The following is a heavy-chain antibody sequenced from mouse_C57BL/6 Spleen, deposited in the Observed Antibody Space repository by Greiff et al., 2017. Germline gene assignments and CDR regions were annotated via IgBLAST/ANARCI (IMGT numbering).Heavy chain of an antibody. CDR2: IRLKSDNYAT. D-gene: IGHD1-1*01. V-gene: IGHV6-3*01. CDR1: GFTFSNYW. J-gene: IGHJ2*01. Sequence: EVKLVESGGGLVQPGGSMKLSCVASGFTFSNYWMNWVRQSPEKGLELVAQIRLKSDNYATHYAESVKGRFTISRDDSKSSVYLQMNNLRAEDTGIYYCTYYYGSSPPFDYWGQGTTLTVSS. CDR3: TYYYGSSPPFDY.